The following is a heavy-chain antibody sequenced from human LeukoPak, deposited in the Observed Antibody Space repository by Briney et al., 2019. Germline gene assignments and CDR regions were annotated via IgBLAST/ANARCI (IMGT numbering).Heavy chain of an antibody. CDR1: GGSFSGYY. CDR3: ARDFWSGYYHALDI. V-gene: IGHV4-34*01. CDR2: INHSDST. J-gene: IGHJ3*02. Sequence: SETLSLTCAVYGGSFSGYYWSWIRHPPGQGLEFNGVINHSDSTNYNPSLKGRVTISVDTSKNQFSLKLSSVTVADTAVYYCARDFWSGYYHALDIWGQGTMITVSS. D-gene: IGHD3-3*01.